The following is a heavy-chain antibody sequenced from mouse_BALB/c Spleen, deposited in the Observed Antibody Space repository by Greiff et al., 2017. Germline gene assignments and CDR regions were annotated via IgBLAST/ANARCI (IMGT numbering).Heavy chain of an antibody. CDR1: GYSITSGYY. J-gene: IGHJ2*01. Sequence: EVQLVESGPGLVKPSQSLSLTCSVTGYSITSGYYWNWIRQFPGNKLEWMGYISYDGSNNYNPSLKNRISITRDTSKNQFFLKLNSVTTEDTATYYCARRGNSRDYWGQGTTLTVSS. CDR2: ISYDGSN. CDR3: ARRGNSRDY. D-gene: IGHD2-1*01. V-gene: IGHV3-6*02.